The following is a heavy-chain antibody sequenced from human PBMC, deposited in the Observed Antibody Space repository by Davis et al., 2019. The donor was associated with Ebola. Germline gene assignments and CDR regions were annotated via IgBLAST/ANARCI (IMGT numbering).Heavy chain of an antibody. D-gene: IGHD3-22*01. V-gene: IGHV1-46*01. CDR3: ARVYDSSGYYEWDAFDI. CDR2: INPSGGST. CDR1: GYTFTSYY. Sequence: ASVKVSCKASGYTFTSYYMHWVRQAPGQGLEWMGIINPSGGSTSYAQKFQGRVTMTRDTSTSTVYMELSSLRSEDTAVYYCARVYDSSGYYEWDAFDIWGQGTMVTVSS. J-gene: IGHJ3*02.